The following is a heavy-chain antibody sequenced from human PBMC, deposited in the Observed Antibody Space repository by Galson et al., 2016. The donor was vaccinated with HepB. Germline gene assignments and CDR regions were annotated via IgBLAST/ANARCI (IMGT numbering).Heavy chain of an antibody. Sequence: SVKVSCKASGYTFSHYGITWARQAPGQGLEWMGWISVLNGNTNSAQKIQGRVTMTTDPVTSTAYMEPRRLRSDDTAVYYCARGGGRGGSDYWGQGTLVTVTS. CDR1: GYTFSHYG. V-gene: IGHV1-18*01. D-gene: IGHD1-26*01. CDR2: ISVLNGNT. CDR3: ARGGGRGGSDY. J-gene: IGHJ4*02.